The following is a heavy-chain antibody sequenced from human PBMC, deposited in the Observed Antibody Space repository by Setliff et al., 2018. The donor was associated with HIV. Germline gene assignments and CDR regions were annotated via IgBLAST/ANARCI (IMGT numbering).Heavy chain of an antibody. D-gene: IGHD5-12*01. V-gene: IGHV1-69*13. CDR3: ARGRWLQSFDY. CDR2: IIPMFGTT. Sequence: GASVKVSCKVSGGSFSSFAISWVRQAPGHGLEWMGGIIPMFGTTNYAQKLQGRVTLSADESTSTAYMQLSSLTSEDTAVYYCARGRWLQSFDYWGQGTLVTVSS. CDR1: GGSFSSFA. J-gene: IGHJ4*02.